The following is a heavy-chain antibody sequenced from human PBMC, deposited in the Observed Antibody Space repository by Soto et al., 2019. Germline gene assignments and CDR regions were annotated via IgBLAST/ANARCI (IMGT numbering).Heavy chain of an antibody. CDR3: ARGGYCTTITCYANFFYMDV. CDR2: VSGSGGGT. CDR1: GFTFKSYA. D-gene: IGHD2-2*01. Sequence: GGSLRLSCAASGFTFKSYAMTWVRQAPGKGLEWVSSVSGSGGGTYYADSVKGRFTISRDNPKNTVYLQMNSLRAEDTAAYYCARGGYCTTITCYANFFYMDVWGKGTSVTVSS. V-gene: IGHV3-23*01. J-gene: IGHJ6*03.